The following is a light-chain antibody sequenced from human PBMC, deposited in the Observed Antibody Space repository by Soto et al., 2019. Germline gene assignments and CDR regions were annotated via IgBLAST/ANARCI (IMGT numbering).Light chain of an antibody. Sequence: EIVLTQSPATLSLSPGERATLSCRASQSVSSYLAWYQQKPGQAPRLLIYDASNRATGIPARFSGSGSGTDFTLTISSLEPEDFAVYYCQQRSNWPPKVTFGGETKVEIK. CDR1: QSVSSY. CDR2: DAS. V-gene: IGKV3-11*01. J-gene: IGKJ4*01. CDR3: QQRSNWPPKVT.